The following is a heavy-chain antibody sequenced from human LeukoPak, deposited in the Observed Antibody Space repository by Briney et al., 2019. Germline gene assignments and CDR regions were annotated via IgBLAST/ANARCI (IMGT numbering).Heavy chain of an antibody. J-gene: IGHJ3*02. CDR3: ARDDGSGSYYAFDI. V-gene: IGHV3-21*01. CDR2: ISSSSSYI. D-gene: IGHD3-10*01. CDR1: GFTFSSYS. Sequence: GGSLRLPCAASGFTFSSYSVNWVRQAPGKGLEWVSSISSSSSYIYYADSVKGRFTISRDNAKNSLYLQMNSLRAEDTAVYYCARDDGSGSYYAFDIWGQGTMVTVSS.